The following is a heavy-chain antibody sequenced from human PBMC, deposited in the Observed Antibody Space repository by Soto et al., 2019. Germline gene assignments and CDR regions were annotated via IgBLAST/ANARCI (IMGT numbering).Heavy chain of an antibody. V-gene: IGHV4-4*07. CDR3: AREGSSGFGMDV. CDR2: IYTSGTT. D-gene: IGHD6-25*01. CDR1: GGSIGSYY. Sequence: TSETLSLACTVSGGSIGSYYWSWIRQPAGKALEWIGRIYTSGTTNYNPSLKSRVTILLDTSKNQFSLDLSSVTDADTAVYYCAREGSSGFGMDVWGQGTTVTVSS. J-gene: IGHJ6*02.